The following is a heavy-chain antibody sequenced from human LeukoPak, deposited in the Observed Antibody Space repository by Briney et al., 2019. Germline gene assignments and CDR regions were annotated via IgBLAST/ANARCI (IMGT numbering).Heavy chain of an antibody. Sequence: GASVKVSCKASGYTFTGYYMHWVRQAPGQGLEWMGWINPNSGGTNYAQKFQGRVTMTRDTSISTAYMELSRLRSDDTAVYYCARVYCSGGSCLSGYYYYYMDVWGKGATVTVSS. D-gene: IGHD2-15*01. J-gene: IGHJ6*03. CDR2: INPNSGGT. V-gene: IGHV1-2*02. CDR3: ARVYCSGGSCLSGYYYYYMDV. CDR1: GYTFTGYY.